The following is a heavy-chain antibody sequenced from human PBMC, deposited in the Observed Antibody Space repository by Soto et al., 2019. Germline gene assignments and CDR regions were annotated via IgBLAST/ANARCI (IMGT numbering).Heavy chain of an antibody. D-gene: IGHD3-22*01. CDR2: IIPIFGTA. CDR3: ARDRGPSSGYYPYWFDP. V-gene: IGHV1-69*13. CDR1: GGTFSSYA. Sequence: GASVKVSCKASGGTFSSYAISWVRQAPGQGLEWMGEIIPIFGTANYAQKFQGRVTITADESTSTAYMEVSSLRSEDTAVYYCARDRGPSSGYYPYWFDPWGQGTLVTVSS. J-gene: IGHJ5*02.